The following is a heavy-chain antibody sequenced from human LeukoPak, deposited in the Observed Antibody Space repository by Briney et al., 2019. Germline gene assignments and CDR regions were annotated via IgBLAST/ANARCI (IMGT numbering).Heavy chain of an antibody. CDR1: GITFSTYW. J-gene: IGHJ3*01. Sequence: GGSLRLSCAASGITFSTYWMDWVRQAPGKGLVWVSRINSDGSTTSYVDSVEGRFTISRDNAKNTLYLQMNSLRAEDTAVYYCARAGTVVDYDPSDAFDVWGQGTMVTVSS. D-gene: IGHD3-22*01. CDR2: INSDGSTT. CDR3: ARAGTVVDYDPSDAFDV. V-gene: IGHV3-74*01.